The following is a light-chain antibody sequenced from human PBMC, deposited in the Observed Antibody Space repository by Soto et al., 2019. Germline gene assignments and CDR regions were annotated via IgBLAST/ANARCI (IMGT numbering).Light chain of an antibody. J-gene: IGKJ4*01. V-gene: IGKV1-9*01. CDR3: QQLNSCR. CDR2: ATS. CDR1: QGISSY. Sequence: IQLTQSPSSLSASVGDRVTITCRASQGISSYLAWYQQKPGKAPKLLIYATSILQSGVPARFRGSGSGTDFTLTTSSLQPEDFATYYCQQLNSCRFGGGTKV.